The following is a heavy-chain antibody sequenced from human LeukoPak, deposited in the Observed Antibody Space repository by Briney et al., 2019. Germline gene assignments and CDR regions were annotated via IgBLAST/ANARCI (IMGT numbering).Heavy chain of an antibody. CDR2: ISSSSSYI. J-gene: IGHJ4*02. D-gene: IGHD6-19*01. CDR3: ARGRAVAGTKAY. V-gene: IGHV3-21*01. Sequence: GGSLRLSCAASGFTFSSYSMNWVRQAPGKGLEWVSSISSSSSYIYYADSVKGRFTISRDNAKNSLYLQMNSLRAEETAVYYCARGRAVAGTKAYWGQGTLVTVSS. CDR1: GFTFSSYS.